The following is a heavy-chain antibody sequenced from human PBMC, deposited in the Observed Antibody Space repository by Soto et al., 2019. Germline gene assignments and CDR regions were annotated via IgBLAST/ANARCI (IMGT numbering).Heavy chain of an antibody. Sequence: PSETLSLTCTVSGGSISSSSYYWGWNRQPPGKGLEWIGSIYYSGSTYYNPSLKSRVTISVDTSKNQFSLKLSSVTAADTAVYYCARHYRIWDNWNDGGWFDPWGQGTLVTVSS. V-gene: IGHV4-39*01. CDR2: IYYSGST. J-gene: IGHJ5*02. CDR1: GGSISSSSYY. D-gene: IGHD1-20*01. CDR3: ARHYRIWDNWNDGGWFDP.